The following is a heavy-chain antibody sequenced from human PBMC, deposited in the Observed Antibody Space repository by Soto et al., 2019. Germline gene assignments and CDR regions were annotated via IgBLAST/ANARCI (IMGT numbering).Heavy chain of an antibody. V-gene: IGHV3-23*01. D-gene: IGHD2-15*01. Sequence: EVQLLESGGGWVQPGASLRLSCGASGFTFNSYAMSRVRQAPGKGPEWVSAVSGSGGSTYYADSVKGRFTISRDNSKNTLYLQMNRLRAEDTAVYYCAKDGGVAATDPVDWWGQGTLVTVSP. CDR3: AKDGGVAATDPVDW. CDR1: GFTFNSYA. J-gene: IGHJ4*02. CDR2: VSGSGGST.